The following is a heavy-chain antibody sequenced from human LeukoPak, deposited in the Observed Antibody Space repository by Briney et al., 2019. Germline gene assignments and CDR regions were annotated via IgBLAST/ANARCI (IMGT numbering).Heavy chain of an antibody. J-gene: IGHJ4*02. V-gene: IGHV3-30*03. CDR2: ISYDGSNR. CDR3: ARGPYGDS. D-gene: IGHD4-17*01. Sequence: GRSLRLSCAASGFTFSIFGMHWVRQAPGKGLEWVAVISYDGSNRYYADSVKGRFTISRDNSKNTLYLQMNSLRVEDTAVYYCARGPYGDSWGQGTPVTVSS. CDR1: GFTFSIFG.